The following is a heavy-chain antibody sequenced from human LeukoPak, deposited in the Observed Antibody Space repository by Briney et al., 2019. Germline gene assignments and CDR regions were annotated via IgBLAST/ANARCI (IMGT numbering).Heavy chain of an antibody. V-gene: IGHV4-34*01. CDR3: ARRSYYYYYMDV. CDR2: INHSGST. J-gene: IGHJ6*03. CDR1: GGSFSGYY. D-gene: IGHD3-10*01. Sequence: PSETLSLTCAVYGGSFSGYYWSWIRRPPGKGLEWIGEINHSGSTNYNPSLKSRVTISVDTSKNQFSLKLSSVTAADTAVYYCARRSYYYYYMDVWGKGTTVTVSS.